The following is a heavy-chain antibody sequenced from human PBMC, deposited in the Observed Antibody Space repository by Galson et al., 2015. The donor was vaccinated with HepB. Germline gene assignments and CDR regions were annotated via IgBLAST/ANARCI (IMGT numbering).Heavy chain of an antibody. Sequence: SVKVSCKASGYTFTSYVMHWLRQAPGQRLEWMGWINAGNGNTKYSQKFQGRVTITRDTSASTAYMDLSSLRSEDTAVYYCASSGTDWHNDYWGQGTLVTVSS. V-gene: IGHV1-3*01. CDR3: ASSGTDWHNDY. D-gene: IGHD1/OR15-1a*01. CDR2: INAGNGNT. J-gene: IGHJ4*02. CDR1: GYTFTSYV.